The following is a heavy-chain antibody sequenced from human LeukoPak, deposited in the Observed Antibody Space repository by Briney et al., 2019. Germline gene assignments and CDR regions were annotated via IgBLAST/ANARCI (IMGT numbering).Heavy chain of an antibody. V-gene: IGHV3-7*03. CDR3: ASQLQWLPSVYY. CDR2: IKQDGSKK. CDR1: GFTFSSHW. D-gene: IGHD6-19*01. Sequence: GGSLRLSCAASGFTFSSHWMRWVRQAPGKGLEWVSNIKQDGSKKYYVDSVKGRFTSSKDNAKNSLYLQMNSLRAENTAVYSCASQLQWLPSVYYWGQGTLVTVSS. J-gene: IGHJ4*02.